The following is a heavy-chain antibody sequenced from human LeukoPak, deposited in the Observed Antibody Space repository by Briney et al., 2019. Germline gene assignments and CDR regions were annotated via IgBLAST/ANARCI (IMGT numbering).Heavy chain of an antibody. CDR2: ISFGGSNA. V-gene: IGHV3-30-3*01. J-gene: IGHJ3*02. CDR1: GFTFSSYA. D-gene: IGHD2-8*01. Sequence: GRSLRLSCAASGFTFSSYAMHWVRQAPGKGLEWVAVISFGGSNAYYADSVRGRFTISRDKSKDTLYLQMNSLRAEDTAVYYCARDHYWLEYCSEGVCRDSFDIWGQGTMVTVSS. CDR3: ARDHYWLEYCSEGVCRDSFDI.